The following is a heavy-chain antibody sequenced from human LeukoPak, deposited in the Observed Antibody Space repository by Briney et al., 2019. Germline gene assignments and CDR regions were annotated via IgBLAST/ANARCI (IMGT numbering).Heavy chain of an antibody. Sequence: PSETLSLTCAVYGGSFSGYYWSWIRQPPGKGLEWIGEINHSGSTNYNPSLKSRVTISVDTSKNQFSLKLSSVTAADTAVYYCARDCSSTSCCSPYCSGGSCIHYYYYGMDVWGQGTTVTVSS. CDR1: GGSFSGYY. D-gene: IGHD2-15*01. CDR3: ARDCSSTSCCSPYCSGGSCIHYYYYGMDV. J-gene: IGHJ6*02. CDR2: INHSGST. V-gene: IGHV4-34*01.